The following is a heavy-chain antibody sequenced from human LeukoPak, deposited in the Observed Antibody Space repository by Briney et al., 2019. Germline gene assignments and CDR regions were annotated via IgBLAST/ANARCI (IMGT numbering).Heavy chain of an antibody. CDR3: ASLALPIFTMVRGVIIGPLDY. D-gene: IGHD3-10*01. J-gene: IGHJ4*02. V-gene: IGHV1-69*05. CDR1: GGTFSSYA. CDR2: IIPIFSTA. Sequence: SVKVSCKASGGTFSSYAISWLRQAPGQGLEWMGGIIPIFSTANYAQKFQGRVTITTDESTSTAYMELSSLRSEDTAVYYCASLALPIFTMVRGVIIGPLDYWGQGTLVTVSS.